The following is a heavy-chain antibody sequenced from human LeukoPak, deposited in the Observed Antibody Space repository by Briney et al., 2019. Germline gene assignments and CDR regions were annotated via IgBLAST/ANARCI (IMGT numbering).Heavy chain of an antibody. CDR1: GGSFSGYY. CDR2: IYNSGSI. J-gene: IGHJ4*02. CDR3: AREVGPSYFDF. V-gene: IGHV4-34*01. Sequence: KPSETLSLTCAVYGGSFSGYYWSWIRQPPGKGLEWIGTIYNSGSIDYNPSLKSRVTISVDTSKNQFSLKLRSVTAADTAMYYCAREVGPSYFDFWGQGTLVSVSS. D-gene: IGHD3-10*01.